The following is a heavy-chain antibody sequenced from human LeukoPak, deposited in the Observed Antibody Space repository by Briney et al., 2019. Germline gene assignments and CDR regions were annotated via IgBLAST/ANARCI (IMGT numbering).Heavy chain of an antibody. Sequence: GGSLRLSCAASGFTFSSYWMSWVRQAPGKGPEWVAHIKQDASQEDHVDSVKGRFTISRDNAKNSLYLQMNSLRAEDTAVYYCARGVVYPTWSGPHWSDYWGQGTLVTVSS. V-gene: IGHV3-7*01. CDR3: ARGVVYPTWSGPHWSDY. J-gene: IGHJ4*02. D-gene: IGHD3-3*01. CDR2: IKQDASQE. CDR1: GFTFSSYW.